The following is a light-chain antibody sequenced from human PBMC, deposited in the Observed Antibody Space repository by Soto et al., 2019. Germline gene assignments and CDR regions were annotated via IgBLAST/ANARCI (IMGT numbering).Light chain of an antibody. CDR2: DVS. CDR3: SSFTSSSTPVV. V-gene: IGLV2-14*03. J-gene: IGLJ3*02. CDR1: SSDVGAYNY. Sequence: QSALTQPASVSGSPGQSITICCTGTSSDVGAYNYVSWYQQHPGKAPKLMIYDVSNRPSGVSNRFSGSKSGNRASLTISGLQAEDEADYYCSSFTSSSTPVVFGAGTKLTVL.